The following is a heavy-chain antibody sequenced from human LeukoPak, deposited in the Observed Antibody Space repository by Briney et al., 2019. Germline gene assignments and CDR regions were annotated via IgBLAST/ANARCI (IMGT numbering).Heavy chain of an antibody. D-gene: IGHD1-14*01. Sequence: GGSESLFCAPSDLTLSILTTRWARHAPGKWLEWVSSISSSSRTINYADSVQGRFTVSRDNANNSMYLQMSELRREDTAVYYCAKGSPRGGLDSWGEGTLVTVSS. CDR3: AKGSPRGGLDS. CDR2: ISSSSRTI. J-gene: IGHJ4*02. CDR1: DLTLSILT. V-gene: IGHV3-48*01.